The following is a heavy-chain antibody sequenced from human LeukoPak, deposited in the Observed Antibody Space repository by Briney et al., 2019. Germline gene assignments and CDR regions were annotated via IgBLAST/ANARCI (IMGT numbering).Heavy chain of an antibody. V-gene: IGHV4-31*03. J-gene: IGHJ4*02. CDR2: MNDNGYT. CDR1: GGSISSGDYY. Sequence: PSQTLSLTCTVSGGSISSGDYYWSWIRQHPGKGLEWIGYMNDNGYTAYKPSLKSRLTMSVDTSENQFSLRLSSVTAADTAVYHCARYNYHSGSYSAFDSWGQGTLVTVSS. D-gene: IGHD3-10*01. CDR3: ARYNYHSGSYSAFDS.